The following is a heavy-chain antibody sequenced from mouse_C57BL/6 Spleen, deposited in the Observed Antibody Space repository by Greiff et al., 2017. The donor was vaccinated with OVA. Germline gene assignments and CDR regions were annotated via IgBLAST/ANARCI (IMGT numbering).Heavy chain of an antibody. CDR3: ARRDYGSSDFDV. CDR2: IDPSDSYT. Sequence: VKLQQPGAELVMPGASVKLSCKASGYTFTSYWMHWVKQRPGQGLEWIGEIDPSDSYTNYNQKFKGKSTLTVDKSSSTAYMQLSSLTSEDSAVYYCARRDYGSSDFDVWGTGTTVTVSS. D-gene: IGHD1-1*01. CDR1: GYTFTSYW. V-gene: IGHV1-69*01. J-gene: IGHJ1*03.